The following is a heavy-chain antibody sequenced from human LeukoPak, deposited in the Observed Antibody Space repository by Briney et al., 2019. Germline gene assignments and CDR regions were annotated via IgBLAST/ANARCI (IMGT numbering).Heavy chain of an antibody. CDR1: GSTFGGFC. D-gene: IGHD4-17*01. J-gene: IGHJ4*02. V-gene: IGHV5-51*02. Sequence: GESLKISGQASGSTFGGFCTTWVRPVPGKGMEWRGMIYSVDSETRYSPSCQGQVTISAVNSNSTAYLQWSRLKASDNAMYYCARPSAAAVTTEGDYWGQGTLVTVSS. CDR2: IYSVDSET. CDR3: ARPSAAAVTTEGDY.